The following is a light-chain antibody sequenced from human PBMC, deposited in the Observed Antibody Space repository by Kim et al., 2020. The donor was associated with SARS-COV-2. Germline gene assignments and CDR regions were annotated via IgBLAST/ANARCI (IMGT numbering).Light chain of an antibody. V-gene: IGLV2-23*01. CDR2: EDT. J-gene: IGLJ1*01. CDR3: CSYAGSSTYV. CDR1: SSDVGNYNL. Sequence: QSALTQPPSVSGAPGQSITISCTGTSSDVGNYNLVYWYQQHPGKAPKLMIYEDTKRPSGVSNRFSGSKSGNTASLTISGLQAEDEADYYCCSYAGSSTYVFGTGTKVTVL.